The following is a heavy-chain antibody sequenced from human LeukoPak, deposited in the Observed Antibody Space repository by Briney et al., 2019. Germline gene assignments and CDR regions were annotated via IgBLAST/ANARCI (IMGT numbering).Heavy chain of an antibody. D-gene: IGHD4-17*01. CDR2: ISYDGSNK. Sequence: GRSRRLSCAASGFTFSSYAMHWVRQAPGKGLEWVAVISYDGSNKYYADSVKGRFTISRDNSKNTLYLQMNSLRAEDTAVYYCARGVYGDYRSTAATWGQGILVTVSS. CDR3: ARGVYGDYRSTAAT. V-gene: IGHV3-30*04. CDR1: GFTFSSYA. J-gene: IGHJ5*02.